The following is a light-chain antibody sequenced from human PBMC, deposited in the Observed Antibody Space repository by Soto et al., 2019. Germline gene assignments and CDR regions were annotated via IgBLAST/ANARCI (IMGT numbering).Light chain of an antibody. V-gene: IGKV1-5*03. J-gene: IGKJ1*01. CDR2: EAS. Sequence: DIQMTQSPSTLSASVGDRVTITCRASQSISSWLAWYQQKPGKAPNLLIYEASRLESAVPSRFRGSASWTEFTLTINSLQPDDFATYFCQQYSSYPETFGQGTKVEIK. CDR1: QSISSW. CDR3: QQYSSYPET.